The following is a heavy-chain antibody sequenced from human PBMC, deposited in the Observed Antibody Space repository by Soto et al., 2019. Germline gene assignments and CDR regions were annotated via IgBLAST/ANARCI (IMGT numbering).Heavy chain of an antibody. CDR1: GGTFSSYA. Sequence: SVKVSCKASGGTFSSYAISWVRQAPGQGLEWMGGIIPIFGTANYAQKLQGRVTITADESTSTAYMELRSLRSDDTAVYYCAREYCSSTSCYYYYYYYMDVWGKGTTVTVSS. J-gene: IGHJ6*03. V-gene: IGHV1-69*13. CDR2: IIPIFGTA. CDR3: AREYCSSTSCYYYYYYYMDV. D-gene: IGHD2-2*01.